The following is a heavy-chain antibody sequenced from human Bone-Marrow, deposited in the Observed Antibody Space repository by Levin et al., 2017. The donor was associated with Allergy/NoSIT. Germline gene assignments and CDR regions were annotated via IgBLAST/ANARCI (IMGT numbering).Heavy chain of an antibody. CDR3: ATPTPSGISLDY. Sequence: QPGGSLRLSCAASGLTVSDNYMSWVRQAPGKGLEWVSIIYKDATTAYADSVKGRFTISRDNSKNTVFLQMNTLRAEDTAVYYCATPTPSGISLDYWGRGSLVTVSS. CDR2: IYKDATT. J-gene: IGHJ4*02. V-gene: IGHV3-66*02. D-gene: IGHD3-10*01. CDR1: GLTVSDNY.